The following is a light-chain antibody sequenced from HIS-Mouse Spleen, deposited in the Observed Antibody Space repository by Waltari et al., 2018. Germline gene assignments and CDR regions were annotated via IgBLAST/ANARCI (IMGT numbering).Light chain of an antibody. CDR1: NIGSKS. J-gene: IGLJ2*01. CDR3: QVWDSSSDHVV. CDR2: DDS. V-gene: IGLV3-21*03. Sequence: SYVLTQPPSVSVAPGKTARITCGGNNIGSKSVPWDQQRPGQAPVLVVYDDSDRPSGIPERFSGSNSGNTATLTISRVEAGDEADYYCQVWDSSSDHVVFGGGTKLTVL.